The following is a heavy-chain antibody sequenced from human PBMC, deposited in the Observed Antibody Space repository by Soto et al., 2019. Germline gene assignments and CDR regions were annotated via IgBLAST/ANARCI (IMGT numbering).Heavy chain of an antibody. V-gene: IGHV1-18*04. D-gene: IGHD2-2*02. CDR3: ARDPKIEDIVVVPAVIRGYYYYGMDV. CDR1: CYTFTGYG. J-gene: IGHJ6*02. Sequence: PSVKVSCKASCYTFTGYGISWVRQAPGQGLEWMGWISAYNGNTNYAQKLQGRVTMTTDTSTSTAYMELRSLRSDDTAVYYCARDPKIEDIVVVPAVIRGYYYYGMDVWGQGTTVTVSS. CDR2: ISAYNGNT.